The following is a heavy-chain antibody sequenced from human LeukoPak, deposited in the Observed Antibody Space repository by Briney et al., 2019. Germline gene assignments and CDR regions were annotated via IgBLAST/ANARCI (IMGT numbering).Heavy chain of an antibody. J-gene: IGHJ6*01. CDR1: GGSFSSVGCY. Sequence: PSETLTLTCTVSGGSFSSVGCYWGWIRQPPGKGLEWIGSAYYTGSNYSPPSLKSRLTISVDTAKNQFALTLSSVTAADTAVYYCGRHVSNGWDYHYGLDVWGQGTTVTVSS. V-gene: IGHV4-39*01. CDR2: AYYTGSN. CDR3: GRHVSNGWDYHYGLDV. D-gene: IGHD6-19*01.